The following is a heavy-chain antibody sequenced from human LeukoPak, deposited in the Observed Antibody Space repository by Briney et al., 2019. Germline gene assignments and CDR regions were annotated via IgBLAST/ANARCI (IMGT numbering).Heavy chain of an antibody. D-gene: IGHD3-3*01. CDR3: ARGPPYYDFWSGSHFDY. CDR2: IYYSGST. Sequence: SETLSLTCTVSGGSISSYYWSWIRQPPGKGLEWIGYIYYSGSTNYNPSLKSRVTISVDTSKNQFSLKLSSVTAADTAVYYCARGPPYYDFWSGSHFDYWGQGTLVTVSS. CDR1: GGSISSYY. J-gene: IGHJ4*02. V-gene: IGHV4-59*01.